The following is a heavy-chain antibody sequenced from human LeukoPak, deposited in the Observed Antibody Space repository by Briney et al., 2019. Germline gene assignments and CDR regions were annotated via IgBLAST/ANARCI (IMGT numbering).Heavy chain of an antibody. CDR3: ARYAAAAGPNWFDP. J-gene: IGHJ5*02. D-gene: IGHD6-13*01. Sequence: SETLSLTCTVSGGSISGYYWSWIRQPPGKGLEWIGLIYYTGNTHYNPSLKSRDTISVVTSKNQFSLKLTSVTAADTAVYYCARYAAAAGPNWFDPWGQGTLVTVSS. V-gene: IGHV4-59*01. CDR1: GGSISGYY. CDR2: IYYTGNT.